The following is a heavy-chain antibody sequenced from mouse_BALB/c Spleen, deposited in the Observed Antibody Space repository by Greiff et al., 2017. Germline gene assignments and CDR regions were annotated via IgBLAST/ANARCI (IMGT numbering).Heavy chain of an antibody. J-gene: IGHJ3*01. D-gene: IGHD2-4*01. Sequence: DVQLVESGGGLVKPGGSLKLSCAASGFTFSSYAMSWVRQSPEKRLEWVAEISSGGSYTYYPDTVTGRFTISRDNAKNTLYLEMSSLRSEDTAMYYCARYYDYDWFAYWGQGTLVTVSA. V-gene: IGHV5-9-4*01. CDR2: ISSGGSYT. CDR3: ARYYDYDWFAY. CDR1: GFTFSSYA.